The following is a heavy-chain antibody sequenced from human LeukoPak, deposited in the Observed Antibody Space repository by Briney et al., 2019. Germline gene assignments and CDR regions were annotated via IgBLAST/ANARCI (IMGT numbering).Heavy chain of an antibody. CDR3: ARDSSGYQRSAYDI. V-gene: IGHV1-2*02. CDR2: INPNSGGT. CDR1: GYTFTGYY. D-gene: IGHD3-22*01. Sequence: GASVKVSCKASGYTFTGYYMHWVRQAPGQGLEWMGWINPNSGGTNYAQKFQGRVTMTRDTSISTAYMELSRLRSDDTAVYYCARDSSGYQRSAYDIWGRGTTVTVSS. J-gene: IGHJ3*02.